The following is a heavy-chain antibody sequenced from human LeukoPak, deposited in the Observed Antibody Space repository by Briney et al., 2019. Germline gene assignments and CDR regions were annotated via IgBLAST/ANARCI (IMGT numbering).Heavy chain of an antibody. CDR3: ARDPLALAYYGSGSYYNREHWFYP. V-gene: IGHV1-18*04. CDR1: GYTFTSYG. CDR2: TCAYNGNT. J-gene: IGHJ5*02. Sequence: ASVKVSCKASGYTFTSYGICWVRPAPGQGLEWMGWTCAYNGNTNYAQKLQGRVTMTTDTSTSTAYMELRSLRSDDTAVYYCARDPLALAYYGSGSYYNREHWFYPWGQGTLVTVSS. D-gene: IGHD3-10*01.